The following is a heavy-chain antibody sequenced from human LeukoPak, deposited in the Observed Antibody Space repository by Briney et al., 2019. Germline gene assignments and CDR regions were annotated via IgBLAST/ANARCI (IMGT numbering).Heavy chain of an antibody. CDR2: IIPILGIA. Sequence: GASVKVSYKASGGTFSSYAISWVRQAPGQGLEWMGRIIPILGIANYAQKFQGRVTITADKSTSTAYMELSSLRSEDTAVYYCARGSSFEVWLTVWGQGTTVTVSS. CDR1: GGTFSSYA. J-gene: IGHJ6*02. D-gene: IGHD3-22*01. V-gene: IGHV1-69*04. CDR3: ARGSSFEVWLTV.